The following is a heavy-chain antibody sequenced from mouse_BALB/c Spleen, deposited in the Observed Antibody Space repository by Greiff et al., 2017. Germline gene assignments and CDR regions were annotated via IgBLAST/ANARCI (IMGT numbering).Heavy chain of an antibody. V-gene: IGHV1-77*01. CDR3: ARAPYYRPYAMDY. CDR1: GYTFTDYY. Sequence: VQRVESGAELARPGASVKLSCKASGYTFTDYYINWVKQRTGQGLEWIGEIYPGSGNTYYNEKFKGKATLTADKSSSTAYMQLSSLTSEDSAVYFCARAPYYRPYAMDYWGQGTSVTVSS. CDR2: IYPGSGNT. J-gene: IGHJ4*01. D-gene: IGHD2-14*01.